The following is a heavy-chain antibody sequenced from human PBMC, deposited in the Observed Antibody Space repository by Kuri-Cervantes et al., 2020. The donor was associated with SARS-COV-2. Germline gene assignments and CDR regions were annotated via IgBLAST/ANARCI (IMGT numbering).Heavy chain of an antibody. CDR2: IYHSGST. Sequence: SCAVSGGSISSGGYSWSWIRQPPGKGLEWIGYIYHSGSTYYNPSLKSRVTISVDRSKNQFSLKLSSVTAADTAVYYCARVVPPHWFDPWGQGTLVTVSS. V-gene: IGHV4-30-2*01. CDR3: ARVVPPHWFDP. D-gene: IGHD1-26*01. CDR1: GGSISSGGYS. J-gene: IGHJ5*02.